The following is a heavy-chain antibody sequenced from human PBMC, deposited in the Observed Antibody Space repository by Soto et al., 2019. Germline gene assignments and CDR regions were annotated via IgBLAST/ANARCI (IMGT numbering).Heavy chain of an antibody. CDR2: VSGRSGST. J-gene: IGHJ4*02. D-gene: IGHD3-10*01. V-gene: IGHV3-23*01. CDR3: AKPLWFGEASRPFDY. CDR1: GFTFSSYA. Sequence: GGSLRLASAASGFTFSSYAMNWVRQAPGKGLEWVSAVSGRSGSTYYADSVKGRFTISSDNSENTVYLQMNSLRTEDTAVYYCAKPLWFGEASRPFDYWGQGTLVTVSS.